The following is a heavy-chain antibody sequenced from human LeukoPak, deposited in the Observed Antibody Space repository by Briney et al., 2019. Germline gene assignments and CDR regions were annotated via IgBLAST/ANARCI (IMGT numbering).Heavy chain of an antibody. D-gene: IGHD3-16*01. CDR3: ATVLGSGWFDP. CDR1: GYTFTSYD. J-gene: IGHJ5*02. Sequence: GASVKVSCKASGYTFTSYDINWVRQATGQGLEWMGWMNPNSGNTGYAQKFQGRVTMTEDTSTDTAYMELSSLRSEDTAVYYCATVLGSGWFDPWGQGTLVTVSS. V-gene: IGHV1-8*01. CDR2: MNPNSGNT.